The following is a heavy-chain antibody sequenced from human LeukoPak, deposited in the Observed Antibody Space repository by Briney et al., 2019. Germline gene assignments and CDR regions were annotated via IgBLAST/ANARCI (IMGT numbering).Heavy chain of an antibody. CDR2: INPNSGGT. J-gene: IGHJ4*02. Sequence: ASVKLSCKASGYTFTGYYMHWVRQAPGQGLEWMGWINPNSGGTNYAQKFQGRVTMTRDTSISTAYMELSRLRSDDTAVYYCARTPTTVTTWDHWGQGTLVTVSS. CDR3: ARTPTTVTTWDH. D-gene: IGHD4-17*01. CDR1: GYTFTGYY. V-gene: IGHV1-2*02.